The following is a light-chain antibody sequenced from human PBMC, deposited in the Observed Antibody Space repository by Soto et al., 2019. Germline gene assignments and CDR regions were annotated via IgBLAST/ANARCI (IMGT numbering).Light chain of an antibody. CDR1: QSVSSSY. J-gene: IGKJ5*01. CDR2: GAS. CDR3: QQTYTTHEIT. Sequence: EIVLTQSPGTLSLSPGERATLSFRASQSVSSSYLAWYQQKPGQAPRLIIYGASTRANGIPDRFSGSGSGTDFTLTISSLQPEDFAIYYCQQTYTTHEITFGQGTRLEIK. V-gene: IGKV3-20*01.